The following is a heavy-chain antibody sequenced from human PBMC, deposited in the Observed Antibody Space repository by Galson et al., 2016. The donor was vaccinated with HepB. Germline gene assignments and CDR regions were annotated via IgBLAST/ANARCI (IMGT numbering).Heavy chain of an antibody. CDR3: AKSLLGVTLVSYYYGMNV. Sequence: SLRLSCAASGFTFSNHVMNWVRQAPGKGLEWVSAISGSGTNTYYEHSVKGRFTISRDNSKNTLFLQMNSLRAEDTAVYYCAKSLLGVTLVSYYYGMNVWGQGTTVTVSS. J-gene: IGHJ6*02. V-gene: IGHV3-23*01. D-gene: IGHD2-21*02. CDR1: GFTFSNHV. CDR2: ISGSGTNT.